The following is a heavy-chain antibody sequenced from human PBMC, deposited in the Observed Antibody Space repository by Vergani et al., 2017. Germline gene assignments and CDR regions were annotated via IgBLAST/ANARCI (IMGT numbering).Heavy chain of an antibody. CDR3: ASGDYGILTCYRY. J-gene: IGHJ4*02. CDR2: INPSGGHT. D-gene: IGHD3-9*01. V-gene: IGHV1-46*03. CDR1: GYTFSNYY. Sequence: QVQVVQSGAEVKKSGASVKVSCKTSGYTFSNYYMHWVRQAPGQGLEWMGIINPSGGHTNYAQKFQGRVTMTRETSTSTVYMELSSLRSEDTAIYNCASGDYGILTCYRYLGQGTLVTGS.